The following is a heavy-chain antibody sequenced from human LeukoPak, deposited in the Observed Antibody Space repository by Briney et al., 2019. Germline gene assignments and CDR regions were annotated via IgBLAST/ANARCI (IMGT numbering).Heavy chain of an antibody. CDR3: ARDSDYGDYYYYGMDV. CDR1: GFTVSSNY. V-gene: IGHV3-53*01. J-gene: IGHJ6*02. D-gene: IGHD4-17*01. Sequence: PGGSLRLSCAASGFTVSSNYMSWVRQAPGKGLEWVSVIYSGGSTYYADSVKSQFTISRDNSKNTLYLQMNSLRAEDTAVYYCARDSDYGDYYYYGMDVWGQGTTVTVSS. CDR2: IYSGGST.